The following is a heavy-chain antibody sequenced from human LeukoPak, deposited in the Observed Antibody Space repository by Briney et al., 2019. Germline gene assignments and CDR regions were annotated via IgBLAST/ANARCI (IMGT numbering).Heavy chain of an antibody. D-gene: IGHD3-16*01. Sequence: GGSLRLSCAASGVTFSSYWMNWARQVPGKGLEWVASINHNGNVNYYVDSVKGRFTISRDNAKNSLYLQMSNLRAEDTAVYFCARGGGLDVWGQGATVTVSS. V-gene: IGHV3-7*03. CDR3: ARGGGLDV. CDR2: INHNGNVN. J-gene: IGHJ6*02. CDR1: GVTFSSYW.